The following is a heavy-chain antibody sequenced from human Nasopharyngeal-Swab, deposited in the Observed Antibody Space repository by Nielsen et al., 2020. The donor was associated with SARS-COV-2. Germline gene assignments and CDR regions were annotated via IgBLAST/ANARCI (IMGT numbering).Heavy chain of an antibody. V-gene: IGHV1-69*01. D-gene: IGHD3-3*01. J-gene: IGHJ4*02. CDR2: IIPIFGTA. Sequence: VRQMPGKGLEWMGGIIPIFGTANYAQKFQGRVTITADESTSTAYMELSSLRSEDTAVCYCARGGITIFGVVSNLDYWGQGTLVTVSS. CDR3: ARGGITIFGVVSNLDY.